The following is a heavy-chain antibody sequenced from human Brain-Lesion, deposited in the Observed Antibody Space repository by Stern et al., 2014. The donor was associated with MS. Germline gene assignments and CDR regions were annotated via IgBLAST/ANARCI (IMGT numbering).Heavy chain of an antibody. V-gene: IGHV4-39*01. CDR3: ASWVGARRRRFDY. CDR1: GGPISSSSYY. D-gene: IGHD1-26*01. Sequence: QVQLQESGPGLVKPSETLSLTCTVSGGPISSSSYYWGWIRQPPGKGLEWTGTIHYTGSTNYNPSLKSRVTFSVDMSRNHFFLKLGSVTAADTAVYYCASWVGARRRRFDYWGQGTLVTVSS. J-gene: IGHJ4*02. CDR2: IHYTGST.